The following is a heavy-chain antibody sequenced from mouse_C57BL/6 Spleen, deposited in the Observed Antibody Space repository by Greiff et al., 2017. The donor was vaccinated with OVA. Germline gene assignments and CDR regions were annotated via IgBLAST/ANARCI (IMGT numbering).Heavy chain of an antibody. J-gene: IGHJ3*01. CDR1: GYAFSSSW. D-gene: IGHD2-4*01. V-gene: IGHV1-82*01. CDR3: ARWGDDYFLFAY. Sequence: QVQLQQSGPELVKPGASVKISCKASGYAFSSSWMNWVKQRPGKGLEWIGRIYPGDGDTNYNGKFKGKATLTADKSSSTAYMQLSSLTSEDSAVYFCARWGDDYFLFAYWGQGTLVTVSA. CDR2: IYPGDGDT.